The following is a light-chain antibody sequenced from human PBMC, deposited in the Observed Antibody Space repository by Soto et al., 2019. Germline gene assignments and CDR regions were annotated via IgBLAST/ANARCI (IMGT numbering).Light chain of an antibody. Sequence: EVVLTQSPGTLSLSAGERATLSCRASQSVANNHLAWYQQRPGQAPRLLIYAASTRAAGIPDRFSGSGSGTDFTLTISRLEPEDFAVYYCQQYGRSPTFGQGTRLEIK. V-gene: IGKV3-20*01. CDR1: QSVANNH. J-gene: IGKJ5*01. CDR3: QQYGRSPT. CDR2: AAS.